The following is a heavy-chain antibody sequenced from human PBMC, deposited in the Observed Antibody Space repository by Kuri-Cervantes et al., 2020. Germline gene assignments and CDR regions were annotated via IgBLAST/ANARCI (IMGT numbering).Heavy chain of an antibody. Sequence: GGSLRLSCAASGFTFSSYGMHWVRQAPGKGLEWVAVIWYDGSNKYYADSVKGRFTISRDNSKNTLYLQMNSLIAEDTAVYYCARGVALWGHLPAAIMVMNPWFDPWGQGTLVTVSS. V-gene: IGHV3-33*01. CDR2: IWYDGSNK. J-gene: IGHJ5*02. CDR3: ARGVALWGHLPAAIMVMNPWFDP. D-gene: IGHD2-2*02. CDR1: GFTFSSYG.